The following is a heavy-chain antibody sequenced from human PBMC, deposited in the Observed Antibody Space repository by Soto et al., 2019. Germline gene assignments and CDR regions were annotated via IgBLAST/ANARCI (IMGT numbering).Heavy chain of an antibody. Sequence: ASVKVSCKASGYTFTSYGISWVRQAPGQGLEWMGWISAYNGNTNYAQKLQGRVTMTTDTSTSTAYMELRSLRSDDTAVYYFAIGWSYDFWSGLGHEYAFDIWGQGTMVTVSS. CDR3: AIGWSYDFWSGLGHEYAFDI. J-gene: IGHJ3*02. CDR2: ISAYNGNT. CDR1: GYTFTSYG. V-gene: IGHV1-18*01. D-gene: IGHD3-3*01.